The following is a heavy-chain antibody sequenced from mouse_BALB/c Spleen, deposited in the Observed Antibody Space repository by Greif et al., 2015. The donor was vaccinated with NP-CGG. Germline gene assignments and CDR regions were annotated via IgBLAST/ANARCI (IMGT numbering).Heavy chain of an antibody. V-gene: IGHV5-12-1*01. CDR2: ISSGGGST. CDR1: GFAFSSYD. Sequence: EVKVVESGGGLVKPGGSLKLSCAASGFAFSSYDMSWVRQTPEKRLEWVAYISSGGGSTYYPDTVKGRFTISRDNAKNTLYLQMSSLKSEDTAMYYCAIPPYYYGMDDWGQGTSVTVSS. J-gene: IGHJ4*01. CDR3: AIPPYYYGMDD.